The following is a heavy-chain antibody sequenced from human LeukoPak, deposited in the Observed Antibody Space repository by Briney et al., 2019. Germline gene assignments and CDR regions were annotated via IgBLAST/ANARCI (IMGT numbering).Heavy chain of an antibody. J-gene: IGHJ4*02. CDR1: GGSISSYY. CDR3: ARGDTVTLTPDY. CDR2: IYYSGST. V-gene: IGHV4-59*08. D-gene: IGHD4-4*01. Sequence: SETLSLTCTVSGGSISSYYWSWIRQPPGKGLEWIGYIYYSGSTNYNPSLKSRVTISVDTSKNQFSLKLSSVTAADTAVYYCARGDTVTLTPDYWGQGTLVTVSS.